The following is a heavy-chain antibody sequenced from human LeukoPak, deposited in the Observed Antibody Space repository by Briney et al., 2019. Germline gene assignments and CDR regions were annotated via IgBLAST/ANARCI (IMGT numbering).Heavy chain of an antibody. J-gene: IGHJ4*02. CDR2: IYYTGGT. D-gene: IGHD4-11*01. Sequence: SETLSLTCVVSGGSISDTNYWSWVRQSPGKGLEWIGSIYYTGGTHYSPSLKSRVTISVDTSKNQFSLKLSSVTAADTAVYYCARHGGTRITLIQVYYFDYWGQGTLVTVSS. CDR1: GGSISDTNY. V-gene: IGHV4-39*01. CDR3: ARHGGTRITLIQVYYFDY.